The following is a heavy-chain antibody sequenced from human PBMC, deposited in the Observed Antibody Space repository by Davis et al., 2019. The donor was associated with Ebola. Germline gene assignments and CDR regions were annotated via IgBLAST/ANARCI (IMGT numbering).Heavy chain of an antibody. V-gene: IGHV3-30-3*01. CDR3: ASRTIPDY. CDR1: GFTFSSYA. D-gene: IGHD1-7*01. Sequence: GGSLRLSCAASGFTFSSYAMHWVRQAPGKGLEWVAAISDDGSNKYYADSAKGRFTISRDNSKNTRYLQMNSLRAEDTAVYYCASRTIPDYWGQGTPATVTS. CDR2: ISDDGSNK. J-gene: IGHJ4*02.